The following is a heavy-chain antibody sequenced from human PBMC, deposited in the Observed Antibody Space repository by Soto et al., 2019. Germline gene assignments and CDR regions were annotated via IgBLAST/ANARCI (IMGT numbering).Heavy chain of an antibody. J-gene: IGHJ2*01. V-gene: IGHV3-23*01. D-gene: IGHD1-26*01. Sequence: EVQLLESGGGLVQPGGSLRLSCAASGFTFSTYAMSWVRQAPGKGLEWVSTISGSGGSTYYADSVKGRFTISRDNSRNTLYLQMNSLRAEDTAVNYCAREDGGNSWYFDLWGRGTLVTVAS. CDR3: AREDGGNSWYFDL. CDR1: GFTFSTYA. CDR2: ISGSGGST.